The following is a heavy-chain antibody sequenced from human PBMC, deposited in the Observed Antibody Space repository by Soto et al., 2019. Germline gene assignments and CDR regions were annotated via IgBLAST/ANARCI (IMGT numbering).Heavy chain of an antibody. CDR1: GYTFTSYA. V-gene: IGHV1-3*01. Sequence: GASVKVSCKASGYTFTSYAMHWVRQAPGQRLEWMGWINAGNGNTKYSQKFQGRVTITRDTSASTAYMELSSLRSEDTAVYYCARGYDILTGYRYWGQGTLVIVSS. CDR3: ARGYDILTGYRY. D-gene: IGHD3-9*01. J-gene: IGHJ4*02. CDR2: INAGNGNT.